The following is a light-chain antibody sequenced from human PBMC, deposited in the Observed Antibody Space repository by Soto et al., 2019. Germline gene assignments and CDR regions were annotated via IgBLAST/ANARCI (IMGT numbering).Light chain of an antibody. J-gene: IGKJ1*01. Sequence: EIVLTQSPATLSLSPGERATLSCRASQSVSSYLAWYQQKPGQAPRLLIYDASNRATGIPARFSGSGSGTDFTLSFSSLEPEDFAVYYCQQRSNWPPTFGQGTKVVIK. CDR2: DAS. V-gene: IGKV3-11*01. CDR1: QSVSSY. CDR3: QQRSNWPPT.